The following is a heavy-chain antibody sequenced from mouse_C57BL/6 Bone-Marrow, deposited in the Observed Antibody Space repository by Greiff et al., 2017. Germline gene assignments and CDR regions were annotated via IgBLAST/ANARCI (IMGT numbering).Heavy chain of an antibody. CDR1: GYAFSSYW. CDR3: ALWAMDY. Sequence: VQLQQSGASVKISCKASGYAFSSYWMNWVKQRPGKGLEWIGQIYPGDGDTNYNGKFKGKATLTADKSSSTAYMQLSSLTSEDSAVYFCALWAMDYWGQGTSVTVSS. D-gene: IGHD1-1*02. CDR2: IYPGDGDT. J-gene: IGHJ4*01. V-gene: IGHV1-80*01.